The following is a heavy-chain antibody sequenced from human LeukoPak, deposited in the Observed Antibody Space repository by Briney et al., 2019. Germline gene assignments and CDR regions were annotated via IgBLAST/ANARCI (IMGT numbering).Heavy chain of an antibody. CDR2: IYPGDSDT. V-gene: IGHV5-51*01. CDR1: GYSFTSYW. Sequence: GESLKISCKGSGYSFTSYWIGWVRQMPGKGLEGMGIIYPGDSDTRYSPSFQGQVTISPDKSISTAYLQWSSLKASDTAMYYCARGASYCSSTSCYPDYWGQGTLVTVSS. J-gene: IGHJ4*02. D-gene: IGHD2-2*01. CDR3: ARGASYCSSTSCYPDY.